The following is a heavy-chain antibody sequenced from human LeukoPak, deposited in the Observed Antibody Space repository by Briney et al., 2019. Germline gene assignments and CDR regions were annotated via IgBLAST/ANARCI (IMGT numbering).Heavy chain of an antibody. CDR1: GYTFTSYD. CDR2: MNPNSGNT. V-gene: IGHV1-8*01. D-gene: IGHD4-17*01. J-gene: IGHJ4*02. Sequence: AASVKVSCKASGYTFTSYDINWVRQATGQGLEWMGWMNPNSGNTGYAQKFQGRVTMTRNTSISTAYMELSSLRSEDTAVYYCAKVLYGDLYYFDYWGQGTLVTVSS. CDR3: AKVLYGDLYYFDY.